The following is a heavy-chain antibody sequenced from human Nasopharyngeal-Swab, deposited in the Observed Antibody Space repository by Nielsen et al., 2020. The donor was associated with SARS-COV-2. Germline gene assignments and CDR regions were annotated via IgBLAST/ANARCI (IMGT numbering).Heavy chain of an antibody. CDR2: ISGSGGST. J-gene: IGHJ4*02. V-gene: IGHV3-23*01. D-gene: IGHD3-22*01. CDR1: GFTFSSYA. CDR3: AKEVTMIVVVRGRGDY. Sequence: GGSLRLSCADSGFTFSSYAMSWVRQAPGKGLEWVSAISGSGGSTYYADSVKGRFTISRDNSKNTLYLQMNSLRAEDTAVYYCAKEVTMIVVVRGRGDYWGQGTLVTVSS.